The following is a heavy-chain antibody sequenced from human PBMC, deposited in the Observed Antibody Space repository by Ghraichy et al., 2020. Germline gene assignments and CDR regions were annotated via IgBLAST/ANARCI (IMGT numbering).Heavy chain of an antibody. CDR1: GFIFDGYN. V-gene: IGHV3-48*02. J-gene: IGHJ6*02. D-gene: IGHD4-23*01. CDR2: ISSSSRSI. CDR3: ARASSVVRFYYYAGLDV. Sequence: GESLNISCVGSGFIFDGYNMNWVRQSPGKGLEWVAYISSSSRSIFYADSVKGRFTISRDNAQNSLYLQMKSLRDEDTAVYFCARASSVVRFYYYAGLDVWGQGTTVTVSS.